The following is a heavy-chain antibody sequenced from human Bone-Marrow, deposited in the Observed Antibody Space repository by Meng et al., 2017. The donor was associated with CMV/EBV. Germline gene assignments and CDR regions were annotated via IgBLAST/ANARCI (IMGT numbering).Heavy chain of an antibody. D-gene: IGHD3-22*01. Sequence: SGVTFSSYGMHWVRQAPGKGLEWVAVIWYDGSNKYYADSVKGRFTISRDNSKNTLYLQMNSLRAEDTAVYYCAKQIIYDSSGYYYFDYWGQGTLVTVSS. CDR3: AKQIIYDSSGYYYFDY. J-gene: IGHJ4*02. CDR1: GVTFSSYG. CDR2: IWYDGSNK. V-gene: IGHV3-33*06.